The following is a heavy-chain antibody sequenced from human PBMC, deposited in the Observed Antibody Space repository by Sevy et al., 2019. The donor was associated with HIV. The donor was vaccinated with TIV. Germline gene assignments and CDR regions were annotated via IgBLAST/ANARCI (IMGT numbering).Heavy chain of an antibody. Sequence: SETLSLTCSVSGGSVSNPNYYWGLIRQPPGKGLEWIGSIYYSGATSYNPSLESRVTTSVDTSNNRFSLILTSVTAADTAVYYCARSQHFSGDYADYAFDVWGQGTMVTVSS. CDR3: ARSQHFSGDYADYAFDV. CDR2: IYYSGAT. J-gene: IGHJ3*01. CDR1: GGSVSNPNYY. D-gene: IGHD4-17*01. V-gene: IGHV4-39*01.